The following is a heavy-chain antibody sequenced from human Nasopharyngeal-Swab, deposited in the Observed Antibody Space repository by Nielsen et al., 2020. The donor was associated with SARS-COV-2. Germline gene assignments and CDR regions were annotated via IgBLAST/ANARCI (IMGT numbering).Heavy chain of an antibody. D-gene: IGHD6-19*01. J-gene: IGHJ6*03. V-gene: IGHV3-21*01. CDR3: ARARGEQWLVRFRYMDV. CDR2: ISSSSSYI. CDR1: GFTFSSYS. Sequence: GESLKISCAASGFTFSSYSMNWVRQAPGKGLEWVSSISSSSSYIYYADSVKGRFTISRGNAKNSLYLQMNSLRAEDTAVYYCARARGEQWLVRFRYMDVWGKGTTVTVSS.